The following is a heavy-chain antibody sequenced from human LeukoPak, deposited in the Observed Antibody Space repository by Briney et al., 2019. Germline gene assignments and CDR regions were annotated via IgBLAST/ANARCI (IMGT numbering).Heavy chain of an antibody. CDR1: GPKNMFW. CDR2: IKHNGSTR. J-gene: IGHJ4*02. Sequence: ETLTLTCAASGPKNMFWISWVRQAPGTRVERVANIKHNGSTRYYVHSVTRRFTIARDNATISVVLQMNSLRVEDTALYYCASQQDLAYDLSSGGYYFDSGGQGILVTVPS. V-gene: IGHV3-7*01. CDR3: ASQQDLAYDLSSGGYYFDS. D-gene: IGHD2-15*01.